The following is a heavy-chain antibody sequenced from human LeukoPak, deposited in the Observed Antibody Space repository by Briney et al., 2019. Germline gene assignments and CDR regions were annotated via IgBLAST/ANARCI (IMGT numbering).Heavy chain of an antibody. CDR1: GYTLTELS. CDR2: FDPEDGET. D-gene: IGHD5-24*01. V-gene: IGHV1-24*01. CDR3: ASAVSMATPNWGHFDY. Sequence: ASVKVSCKVSGYTLTELSMHWVRQAPGIGLEWMGGFDPEDGETIYAQKFQGRVTMTEDTSTDTAYMELSSLRSEDTAVYYCASAVSMATPNWGHFDYWGQGTLVTVSS. J-gene: IGHJ4*02.